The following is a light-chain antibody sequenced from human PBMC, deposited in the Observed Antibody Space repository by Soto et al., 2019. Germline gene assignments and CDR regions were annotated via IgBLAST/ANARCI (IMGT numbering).Light chain of an antibody. CDR2: HVS. J-gene: IGLJ1*01. V-gene: IGLV2-14*01. CDR1: SSDVGAYNY. CDR3: ASYAPGRHCV. Sequence: QSALTQPASVSGSPGQSVAISCTGTSSDVGAYNYVFWYQQHPGKAPKLMIFHVSNRPSGVSDRFSGSKSGNTACLTISELQAEGEGDYYGASYAPGRHCVCGIGTKLTVL.